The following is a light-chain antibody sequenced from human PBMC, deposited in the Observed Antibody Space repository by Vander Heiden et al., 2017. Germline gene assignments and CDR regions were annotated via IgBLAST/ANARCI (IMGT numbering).Light chain of an antibody. CDR2: DAS. Sequence: DIQMTQSPSSLSASVGDRVTITCRATQGIRDRLAWYQQKPGKAPKRLIYDASNLQRGVPSRFSGSGFGTEFTLTISSLQPEDFATYYCPQHDTYLFTFGQGTKLEIK. V-gene: IGKV1-17*01. CDR3: PQHDTYLFT. J-gene: IGKJ2*01. CDR1: QGIRDR.